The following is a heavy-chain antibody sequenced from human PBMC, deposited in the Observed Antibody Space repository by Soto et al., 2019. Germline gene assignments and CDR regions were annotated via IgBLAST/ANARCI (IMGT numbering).Heavy chain of an antibody. V-gene: IGHV4-39*07. CDR1: GHSISSSTYY. J-gene: IGHJ4*02. CDR3: ARGKSGGGGFDY. Sequence: SETLSLTCTVSGHSISSSTYYWGWLRQPPGRGLEWIGSVYYGENTYYNPSLKSRVTISVDTSKNQFSLKLSSVTAADTAVYYCARGKSGGGGFDYWGQGTLVTVSS. CDR2: VYYGENT. D-gene: IGHD3-10*01.